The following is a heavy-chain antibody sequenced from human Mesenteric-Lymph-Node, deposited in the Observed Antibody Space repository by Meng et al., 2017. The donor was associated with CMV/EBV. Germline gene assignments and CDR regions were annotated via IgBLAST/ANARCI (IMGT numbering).Heavy chain of an antibody. CDR3: ARHQRWLKSEGGFNY. CDR1: GGSFSGYY. CDR2: INHNGST. J-gene: IGHJ4*02. V-gene: IGHV4-34*01. Sequence: QGQPQQWGAGLLKPSETLSLTCAVYGGSFSGYYWSWIRQPPGKGLEWIGEINHNGSTNYNPSLKSRVTISVDTSKNQFSLKLSSVTAADTAVYYCARHQRWLKSEGGFNYWGQGTLVTVSS. D-gene: IGHD4-23*01.